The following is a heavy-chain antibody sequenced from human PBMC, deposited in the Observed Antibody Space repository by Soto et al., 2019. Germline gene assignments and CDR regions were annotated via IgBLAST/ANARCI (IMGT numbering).Heavy chain of an antibody. CDR3: ARGLDYDILTGYYSPFDY. J-gene: IGHJ4*02. D-gene: IGHD3-9*01. CDR1: GGSFSGYY. CDR2: INHSGST. V-gene: IGHV4-34*01. Sequence: PSETLSLTCAVYGGSFSGYYWSWIRQPPGKGLEWIGEINHSGSTNYNPSLKSRVTISVDTSKNQFSLKLSSVTAADTAVYYCARGLDYDILTGYYSPFDYWGQGTLVTVS.